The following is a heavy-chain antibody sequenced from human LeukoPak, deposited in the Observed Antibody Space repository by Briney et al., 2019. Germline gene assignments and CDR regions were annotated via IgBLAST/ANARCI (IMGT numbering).Heavy chain of an antibody. CDR3: AKAEEGDLSYYFDY. J-gene: IGHJ4*02. D-gene: IGHD3-10*01. CDR2: ISGSGGST. V-gene: IGHV3-23*01. Sequence: GGSLRLSCAASGFTFSSYAMSWGRQGPGEGVEWVSAISGSGGSTYYADSVKGRFTISRDNSKNTLYLQMNSLRAEDTAVYYCAKAEEGDLSYYFDYWGQGTLVTVSS. CDR1: GFTFSSYA.